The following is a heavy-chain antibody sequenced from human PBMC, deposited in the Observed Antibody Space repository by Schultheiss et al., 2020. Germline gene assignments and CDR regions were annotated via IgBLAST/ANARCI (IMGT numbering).Heavy chain of an antibody. V-gene: IGHV1-8*01. D-gene: IGHD6-6*01. Sequence: ASVKVSCKASGYTFTSYDINWVRQATGQGLEWMGWMNPNSGNTGYAQKFQGRVTMTRDTSISTAYMELSRLRSDDTAVYYCARGKPSIAARRVESWFDPWGQGTLVTVSS. CDR3: ARGKPSIAARRVESWFDP. J-gene: IGHJ5*02. CDR2: MNPNSGNT. CDR1: GYTFTSYD.